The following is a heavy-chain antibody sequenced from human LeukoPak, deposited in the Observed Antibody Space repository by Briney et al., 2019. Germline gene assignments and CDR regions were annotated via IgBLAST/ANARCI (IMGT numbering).Heavy chain of an antibody. Sequence: GGSLRLSCAASGFTFSSYGMSWVRQAPGKGLEWVSAISGSGGSTYYADSVKGRFTISRDNFKNTLYLQMNSLRAEDTAVYYCAKDQASYYYGSGIFDYWGQGTLVTVSS. J-gene: IGHJ4*02. CDR1: GFTFSSYG. V-gene: IGHV3-23*01. CDR3: AKDQASYYYGSGIFDY. CDR2: ISGSGGST. D-gene: IGHD3-10*01.